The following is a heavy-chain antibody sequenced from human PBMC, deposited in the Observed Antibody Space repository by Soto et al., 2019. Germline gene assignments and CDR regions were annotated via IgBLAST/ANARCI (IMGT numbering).Heavy chain of an antibody. CDR3: ARVLSAPYLAADYSNYESGHYYYGMDV. CDR1: GGSFSGYY. Sequence: PSETLSLTCAVYGGSFSGYYWSWIRQPPGKGLEWIGEINHSGSTNYNPSLKSRVTISVDTSKSQFSLKLSSVTAADTAVYYCARVLSAPYLAADYSNYESGHYYYGMDVWGQGTTVTV. J-gene: IGHJ6*02. V-gene: IGHV4-34*01. CDR2: INHSGST. D-gene: IGHD4-4*01.